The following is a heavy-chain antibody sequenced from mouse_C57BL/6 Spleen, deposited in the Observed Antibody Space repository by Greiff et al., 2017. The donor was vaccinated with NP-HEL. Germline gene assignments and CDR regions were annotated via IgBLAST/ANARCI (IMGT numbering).Heavy chain of an antibody. CDR1: GYSITSGYY. D-gene: IGHD2-1*01. CDR2: ISYDGSN. Sequence: EVQLQESGPGLVKPSQSLSLTCSVTGYSITSGYYWNWIRQFPGNKLEWIGYISYDGSNNYNPSLKNRISITRDTSKNQFFLKLNSVTTEDTATYYCAREEGYGNYFDYWGQGTTLTVSS. J-gene: IGHJ2*01. CDR3: AREEGYGNYFDY. V-gene: IGHV3-6*01.